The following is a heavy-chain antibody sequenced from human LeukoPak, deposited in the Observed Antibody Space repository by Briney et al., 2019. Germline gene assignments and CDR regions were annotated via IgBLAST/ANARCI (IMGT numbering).Heavy chain of an antibody. D-gene: IGHD3-3*01. J-gene: IGHJ6*02. CDR3: ARDGNTIFGVPPRYYYYYYGMDV. CDR2: LSRDGNNQ. Sequence: GGSLRLSCAASGFTFSCCGMHWVRQAAGKGLEWVTVLSRDGNNQYYADSVKGRFTITRDISKNTLSLQMNSLRAEDTAVYYCARDGNTIFGVPPRYYYYYYGMDVWGQGTTVTVSS. V-gene: IGHV3-30*03. CDR1: GFTFSCCG.